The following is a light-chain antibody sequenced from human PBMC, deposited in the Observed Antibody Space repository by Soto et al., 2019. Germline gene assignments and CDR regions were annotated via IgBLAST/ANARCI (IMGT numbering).Light chain of an antibody. J-gene: IGKJ1*01. Sequence: DIQMTQSPSSLSASVGDRVTITCRASQGISNYLAWYQQKPGKGPKFLIYAASTLQSGVPSRFSGSGSGTDFSLTITSLQPEDVSTYYCQKYNRAPWTFGQGTKVEIK. CDR1: QGISNY. V-gene: IGKV1-27*01. CDR3: QKYNRAPWT. CDR2: AAS.